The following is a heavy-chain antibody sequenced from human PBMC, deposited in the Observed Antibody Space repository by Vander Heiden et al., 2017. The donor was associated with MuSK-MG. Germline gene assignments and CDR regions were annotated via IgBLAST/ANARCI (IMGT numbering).Heavy chain of an antibody. J-gene: IGHJ6*02. CDR2: IGSPGDS. CDR1: GFTLSSYD. V-gene: IGHV3-13*01. CDR3: ARKRPTSGMDV. Sequence: EVQLVQSGGGLVPPGGSLRPSWAPSGFTLSSYDMQWVRQATGKGPEWVSAIGSPGDSYYLASVKGRFTISRENAKNSLYLQINSLRAEDTAVYYCARKRPTSGMDVWGQGTTVTVSS.